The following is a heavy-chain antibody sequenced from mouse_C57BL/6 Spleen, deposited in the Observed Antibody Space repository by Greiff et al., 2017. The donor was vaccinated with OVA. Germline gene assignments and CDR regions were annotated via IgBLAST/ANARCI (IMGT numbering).Heavy chain of an antibody. J-gene: IGHJ1*03. CDR2: ISSGGDYI. CDR1: GFTFSSYA. CDR3: TRGDYYGSSPWYFDV. V-gene: IGHV5-9-1*02. Sequence: EVKLMESGEGLVKPGGSLKLSCAASGFTFSSYAMSWVRQTPEKRLEWVAYISSGGDYIYYADTVKGRFTISRDNARNTLYLQMSSLKSEDTAMYYCTRGDYYGSSPWYFDVWGTGTTVTVSS. D-gene: IGHD1-1*01.